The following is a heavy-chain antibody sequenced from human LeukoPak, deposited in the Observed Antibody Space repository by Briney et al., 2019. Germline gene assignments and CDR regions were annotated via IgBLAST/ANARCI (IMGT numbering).Heavy chain of an antibody. CDR2: IWYDGSNK. CDR1: XG. J-gene: IGHJ3*02. CDR3: ARDSSSFGLDI. V-gene: IGHV3-33*01. Sequence: XGMHWVXQAPGKGLEWVAVIWYDGSNKYYADSVKGRFTISRDNSKNTLYLQMNSLRAEDTAVYYCARDSSSFGLDIWGQGTMVTVSS. D-gene: IGHD6-13*01.